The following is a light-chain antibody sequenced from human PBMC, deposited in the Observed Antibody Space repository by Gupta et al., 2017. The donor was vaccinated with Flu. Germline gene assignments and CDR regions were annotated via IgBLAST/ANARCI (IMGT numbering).Light chain of an antibody. CDR2: DDR. V-gene: IGLV3-21*02. Sequence: SYVLTQPHSVSVAPGQTARITCGENNIGSKSVHWYQQKPGQAPVVVVYDDRDRPSGIPERFSGSNSGNTATLTISRVEGGDEADYFCQVWDGSSDHCVFGTGTKVTVL. CDR1: NIGSKS. J-gene: IGLJ1*01. CDR3: QVWDGSSDHCV.